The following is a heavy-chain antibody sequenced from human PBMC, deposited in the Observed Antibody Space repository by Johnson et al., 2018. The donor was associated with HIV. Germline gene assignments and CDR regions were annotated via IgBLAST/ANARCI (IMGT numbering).Heavy chain of an antibody. J-gene: IGHJ3*02. Sequence: MQLVESGGGVVQTGGSLRLSCAASGFTFSSYGMHWVRQAPGKGLEWVSYISSSRSTIYYADSVKGRFTISRDNAKNSLYLQMNSLRAEDTAVYYCASITTRAAAGRGSFDIWGQGTMVTVSS. CDR2: ISSSRSTI. CDR1: GFTFSSYG. V-gene: IGHV3-48*04. D-gene: IGHD6-13*01. CDR3: ASITTRAAAGRGSFDI.